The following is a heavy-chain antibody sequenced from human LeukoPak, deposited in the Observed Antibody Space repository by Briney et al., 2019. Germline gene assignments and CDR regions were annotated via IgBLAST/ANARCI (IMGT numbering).Heavy chain of an antibody. CDR3: AKDKIYCIGGTCYLGYFDY. V-gene: IGHV3-23*01. CDR2: ISGSGGTT. Sequence: PGGSLRLSCAASGFTFSHYAMTWVRQAPGTGLEWVSTISGSGGTTYYADSVEGRFTISRDNSKNTLYLQMNSLRAEDTAVYYCAKDKIYCIGGTCYLGYFDYWGQGTLVTVSS. J-gene: IGHJ4*02. CDR1: GFTFSHYA. D-gene: IGHD2-15*01.